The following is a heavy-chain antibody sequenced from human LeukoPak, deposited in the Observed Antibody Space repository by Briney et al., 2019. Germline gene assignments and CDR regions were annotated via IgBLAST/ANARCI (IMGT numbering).Heavy chain of an antibody. CDR3: AKDHGLLWFGELSFHFDY. Sequence: GGSLRLSCAASGFTFSSYGMHWVRQAPGKGLEWVAVISYDGSNKYYADSVKGRFTISRDNSKNTLYLQMNSLRAEDTAVYYCAKDHGLLWFGELSFHFDYWGQGTLVTVSS. D-gene: IGHD3-10*01. V-gene: IGHV3-30*18. CDR2: ISYDGSNK. CDR1: GFTFSSYG. J-gene: IGHJ4*02.